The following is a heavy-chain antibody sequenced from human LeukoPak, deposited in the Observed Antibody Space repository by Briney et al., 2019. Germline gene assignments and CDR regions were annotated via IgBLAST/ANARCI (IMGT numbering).Heavy chain of an antibody. Sequence: GGSLRLSCAASGFTFSSYGMHWVRQAPGKGLEWVAIIWYDGSNKYYADSVKGRFTISRDNSKNTLFLQMNSLRAEDSAVYYCARAIYNNGRTDFDYWGQGTLVTVSS. CDR3: ARAIYNNGRTDFDY. CDR1: GFTFSSYG. J-gene: IGHJ4*02. D-gene: IGHD3-10*01. CDR2: IWYDGSNK. V-gene: IGHV3-33*01.